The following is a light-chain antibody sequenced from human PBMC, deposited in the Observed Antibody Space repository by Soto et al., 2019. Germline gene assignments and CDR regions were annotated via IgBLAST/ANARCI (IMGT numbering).Light chain of an antibody. Sequence: DIQVTQSPSSLSTSIGDRVTITCRASQSISTYLNWYQQKPGKVPKLLIYAASTLQSGVPSRFSGSGSGTDFTLTIKSLQPEDIATYYCQKYDRAPFTFGPGTKVDIK. CDR1: QSISTY. J-gene: IGKJ3*01. CDR3: QKYDRAPFT. CDR2: AAS. V-gene: IGKV1-27*01.